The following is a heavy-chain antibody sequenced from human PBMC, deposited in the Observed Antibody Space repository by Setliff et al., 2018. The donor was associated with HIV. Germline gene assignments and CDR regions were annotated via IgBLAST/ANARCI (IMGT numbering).Heavy chain of an antibody. CDR2: IYTSGST. CDR3: ARGGYYYYFGVDV. Sequence: SETLSLTCTVSGGSISSGIYYWSWIRQPAGKGLEWIGRIYTSGSTKYNPSLESRVTMSVDTSKNQFSLKLSSVTAADTAVYYCARGGYYYYFGVDVWGQGTTVTVSS. D-gene: IGHD3-16*01. J-gene: IGHJ6*02. CDR1: GGSISSGIYY. V-gene: IGHV4-61*02.